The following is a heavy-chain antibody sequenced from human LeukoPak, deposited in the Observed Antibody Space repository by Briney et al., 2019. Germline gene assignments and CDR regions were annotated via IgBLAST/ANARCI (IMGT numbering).Heavy chain of an antibody. V-gene: IGHV3-23*01. CDR2: ISGSGGSR. CDR1: GFTFSNYG. D-gene: IGHD5-12*01. Sequence: GGSLRLSCAGSGFTFSNYGMSWLRHAPGKGLEWVSAISGSGGSRYFADSVKGRFTISRDNSKNTLYLQVNSLRAEDTAVYYCVRETGWLFDFWGQGTLVSVSS. CDR3: VRETGWLFDF. J-gene: IGHJ4*02.